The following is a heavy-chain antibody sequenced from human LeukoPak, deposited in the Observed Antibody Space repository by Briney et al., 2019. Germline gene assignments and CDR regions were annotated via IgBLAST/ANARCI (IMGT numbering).Heavy chain of an antibody. J-gene: IGHJ4*02. CDR2: ISGSGGST. CDR1: GFTFSSYG. Sequence: GGTLRLSCAASGFTFSSYGMSWVRQAPGKGLEWVSAISGSGGSTYYADSVKGRFTISRDNSKNTLYLQMNSLRAEDTAVYYCAKVHSGRYEYFDYWGQGTLVTVSS. CDR3: AKVHSGRYEYFDY. V-gene: IGHV3-23*01. D-gene: IGHD6-19*01.